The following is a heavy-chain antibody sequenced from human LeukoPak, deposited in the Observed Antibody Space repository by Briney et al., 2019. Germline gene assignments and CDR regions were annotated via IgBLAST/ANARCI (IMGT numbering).Heavy chain of an antibody. Sequence: SETLSLTCAVYGGSFSGYYWSWIRQPPGKGLEWIGEISHSGSTNYNPSLKSRVTISVDTSKNQFSLKLSSVTAADTAVYYCARGRGYSYGPNWFDPWGQGTLVTVSS. D-gene: IGHD5-18*01. CDR1: GGSFSGYY. V-gene: IGHV4-34*01. CDR3: ARGRGYSYGPNWFDP. J-gene: IGHJ5*02. CDR2: ISHSGST.